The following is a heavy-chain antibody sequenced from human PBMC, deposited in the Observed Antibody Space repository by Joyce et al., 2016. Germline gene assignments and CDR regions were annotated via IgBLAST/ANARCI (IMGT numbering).Heavy chain of an antibody. CDR2: INAENGKT. Sequence: QVHLVQSGAEVKKPGASVKVSCKTSGYNFISYSIHWVRQDPGQRLEWMGWINAENGKTEYSQKFQGRVTITRDTSASTAYMEVSSLRSEDTAVYYCARDSRKWLVPWGQGTLVTVSS. CDR3: ARDSRKWLVP. D-gene: IGHD1-14*01. V-gene: IGHV1-3*01. J-gene: IGHJ5*02. CDR1: GYNFISYS.